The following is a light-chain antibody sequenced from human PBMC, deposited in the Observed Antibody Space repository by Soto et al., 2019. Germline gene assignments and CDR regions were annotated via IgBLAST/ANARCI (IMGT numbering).Light chain of an antibody. J-gene: IGKJ1*01. CDR3: QQYGSSPRT. CDR2: DAS. CDR1: QSVNIY. V-gene: IGKV3-20*01. Sequence: EIVMTQSPVTLSVSPGERATLSFTASQSVNIYLAWYQHKPGQAPSLLIYDASNRATGIPARFSGSGSGTDFTLTITRLEPEDFAVYYCQQYGSSPRTFGQGTKVDIK.